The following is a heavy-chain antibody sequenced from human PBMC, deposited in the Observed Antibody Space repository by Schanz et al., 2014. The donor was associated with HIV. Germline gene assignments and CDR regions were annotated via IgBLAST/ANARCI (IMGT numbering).Heavy chain of an antibody. Sequence: QVQLVESGGGVVQPGRSLRVSCAASGFTFSTYAMHWARQAPGKGLEWVAVIWYDGTNKYYADSVKGRFTISRDNSKNTLYLEMNSLRPEDTAIYYCAKTSITLGMDVWGQGTTVTVSS. V-gene: IGHV3-33*06. CDR1: GFTFSTYA. CDR2: IWYDGTNK. CDR3: AKTSITLGMDV. J-gene: IGHJ6*02. D-gene: IGHD1-20*01.